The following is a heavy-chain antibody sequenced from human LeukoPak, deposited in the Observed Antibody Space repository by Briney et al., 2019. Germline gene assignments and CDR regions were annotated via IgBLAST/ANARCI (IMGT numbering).Heavy chain of an antibody. D-gene: IGHD2-15*01. V-gene: IGHV4-4*02. CDR3: ARKEALLGWFDP. J-gene: IGHJ5*02. CDR2: IYHIGST. CDR1: GGYISSSNW. Sequence: SETLSLTCAVSGGYISSSNWWCWVRQPPGKGLEWIGEIYHIGSTNYNPSLKSRVTISVDKSKNQFSLKLSSVTAADTAVYYCARKEALLGWFDPWGQGTLVTVSS.